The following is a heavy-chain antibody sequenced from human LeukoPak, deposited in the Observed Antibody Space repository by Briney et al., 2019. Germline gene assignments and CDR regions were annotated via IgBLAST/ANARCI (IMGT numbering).Heavy chain of an antibody. CDR1: GFSLSTSGVG. V-gene: IGHV2-5*02. J-gene: IGHJ5*02. CDR3: AHRYSSETSILPNWFDP. CDR2: IYWDDDK. D-gene: IGHD6-19*01. Sequence: SGPTLVKPTQTLTLTCTFSGFSLSTSGVGVGWIRQPPGKALEWLALIYWDDDKRYSPSLKSRLTITKDTSKNQVVLTMTNMDPVDTATYYCAHRYSSETSILPNWFDPWGQGTLVTVSS.